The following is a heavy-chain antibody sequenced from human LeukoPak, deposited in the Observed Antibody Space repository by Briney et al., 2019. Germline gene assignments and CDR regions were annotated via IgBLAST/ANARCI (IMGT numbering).Heavy chain of an antibody. CDR2: IYYSGST. D-gene: IGHD3-22*01. J-gene: IGHJ5*02. CDR3: ARVSPNYYDSSGYWFDP. CDR1: GGSISSYY. V-gene: IGHV4-59*01. Sequence: SETLSLTCTVSGGSISSYYWSWIRQPPGKGLEWIGYIYYSGSTNYNPSLKSRVTISVDTSKNQFSLKLSSVTAADTAVYHCARVSPNYYDSSGYWFDPWGQGTLVTVSS.